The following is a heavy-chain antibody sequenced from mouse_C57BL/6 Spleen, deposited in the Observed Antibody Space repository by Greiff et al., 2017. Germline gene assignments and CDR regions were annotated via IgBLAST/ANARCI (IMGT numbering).Heavy chain of an antibody. J-gene: IGHJ1*03. D-gene: IGHD1-1*01. CDR1: GYTFTGYW. CDR2: ILPGSGST. Sequence: VQLQQSGAELMKPGASVKLSCKATGYTFTGYWIEWVKQRPGHGLEWIGGILPGSGSTNYNEKFKDKATLTADKSSSTAYMQLSSLTYEDSAVDYCARREGVRWGYFDVWGTGTTLTVSS. V-gene: IGHV1-9*01. CDR3: ARREGVRWGYFDV.